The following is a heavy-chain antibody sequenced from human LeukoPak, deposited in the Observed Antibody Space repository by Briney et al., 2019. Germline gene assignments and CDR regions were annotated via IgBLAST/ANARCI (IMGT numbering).Heavy chain of an antibody. Sequence: SETLSLTCAVYGGSFSGYYWSWIRQPPGKGLEWIGYIYYSGSTNYNPSLKSRVTISVDTSKNQFSLKLSSVTAADTAVYYCARVPLAGYCGGDCYSDYYYYGMDVWGQGTTVTVSS. CDR1: GGSFSGYY. J-gene: IGHJ6*02. D-gene: IGHD2-21*02. CDR3: ARVPLAGYCGGDCYSDYYYYGMDV. V-gene: IGHV4-59*01. CDR2: IYYSGST.